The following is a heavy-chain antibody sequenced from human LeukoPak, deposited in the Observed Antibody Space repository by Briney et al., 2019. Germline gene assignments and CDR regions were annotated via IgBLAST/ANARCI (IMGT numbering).Heavy chain of an antibody. Sequence: SETLSLTCTVSGGSISSYYWSWIRQPPGKGLEWIGYIYYSGSTNYNPSLKSRVTISVDTSKDQFSLKLSSVTAADTAVYYCAREDHDYGDYTAFDIWGQGTMVTVSS. CDR1: GGSISSYY. CDR2: IYYSGST. D-gene: IGHD4-17*01. CDR3: AREDHDYGDYTAFDI. J-gene: IGHJ3*02. V-gene: IGHV4-59*01.